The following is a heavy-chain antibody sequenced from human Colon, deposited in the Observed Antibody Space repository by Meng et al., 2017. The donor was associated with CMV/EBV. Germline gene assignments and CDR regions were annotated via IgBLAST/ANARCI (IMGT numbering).Heavy chain of an antibody. J-gene: IGHJ6*02. CDR3: TRDRWHCPYDGLCYYFGMDV. Sequence: VNTNYMTWVRRAPGRGLEWVSTIHNDGATYYADSVKGRSTVSRDTSKNTFFLQVDSVRLEDTAVYYCTRDRWHCPYDGLCYYFGMDVWGHGTLVTVSS. CDR1: VNTNY. V-gene: IGHV3-66*02. D-gene: IGHD5-24*01. CDR2: IHNDGAT.